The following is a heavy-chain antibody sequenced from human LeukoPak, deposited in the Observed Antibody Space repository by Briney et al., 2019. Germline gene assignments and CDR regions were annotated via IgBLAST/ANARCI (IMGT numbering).Heavy chain of an antibody. J-gene: IGHJ4*02. CDR1: GFTFSSYA. Sequence: PVGSLRLSRAASGFTFSSYAMTWVRQAPGKGLEWVSGISASGVSTHYEDSVKGRFTISRDNSKNTLYLQMNSLRAEDTAVYYCAKSGSGSYYNPDFDYWGQGTLVTVSS. D-gene: IGHD3-10*01. CDR3: AKSGSGSYYNPDFDY. V-gene: IGHV3-23*01. CDR2: ISASGVST.